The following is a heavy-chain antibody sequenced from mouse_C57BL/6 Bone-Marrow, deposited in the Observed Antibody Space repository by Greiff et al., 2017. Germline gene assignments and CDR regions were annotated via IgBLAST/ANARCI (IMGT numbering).Heavy chain of an antibody. V-gene: IGHV7-3*01. CDR3: ARSTYGNYAMDY. CDR1: GFTFTDYY. D-gene: IGHD2-1*01. CDR2: IRNKANGYTT. J-gene: IGHJ4*01. Sequence: EVQLVESGGGLVQPGGSLSLSCAASGFTFTDYYMSWVRQPPGKALEWLGFIRNKANGYTTEYSASVKGRFTISRDNSQSILYLQMNALRAEDSATYYCARSTYGNYAMDYWGKGTSVTVSS.